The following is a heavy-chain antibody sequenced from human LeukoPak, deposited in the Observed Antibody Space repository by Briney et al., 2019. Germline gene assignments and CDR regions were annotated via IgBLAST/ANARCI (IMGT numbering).Heavy chain of an antibody. CDR3: AKAAKVGANHFDY. V-gene: IGHV3-11*06. CDR2: ISSSSSYT. D-gene: IGHD1-26*01. CDR1: GFTFSDYY. J-gene: IGHJ4*02. Sequence: GGSLRLSCAASGFTFSDYYMSWIRQAPGKGLEWVSYISSSSSYTNYADSVKGRFTISRDNAKNSLYLQMNSLRAEDTAVYYCAKAAKVGANHFDYWGQGTLVTVSS.